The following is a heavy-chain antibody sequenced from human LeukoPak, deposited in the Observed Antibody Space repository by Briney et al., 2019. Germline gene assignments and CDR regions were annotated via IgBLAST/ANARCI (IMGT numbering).Heavy chain of an antibody. D-gene: IGHD3-22*01. V-gene: IGHV1-8*01. CDR1: GYTFSGYD. J-gene: IGHJ4*01. CDR3: STYNYDSFGYRSPRF. CDR2: MNPNSGNT. Sequence: ASVKVSCKASGYTFSGYDVNWVRQATGQGLEWMGWMNPNSGNTGYAQKFQGRVTMTSDSSISTAYMELSSPTSEDTAVYYCSTYNYDSFGYRSPRFWGHGTLVTVSS.